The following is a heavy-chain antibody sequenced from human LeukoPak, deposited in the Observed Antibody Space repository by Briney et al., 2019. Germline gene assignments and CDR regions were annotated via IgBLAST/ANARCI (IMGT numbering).Heavy chain of an antibody. V-gene: IGHV3-11*01. CDR1: GFTFSDYY. CDR2: ISSSGSTI. CDR3: ARVSSEQQLAYYYYYYYMDV. Sequence: GGSLRLSCAASGFTFSDYYMRWIRQAPGKGLEWVSYISSSGSTIYYADSVKGRFTISRDNAKNSLYLQMNSLRAEDTAVYYCARVSSEQQLAYYYYYYYMDVWGKGTTVTVSS. J-gene: IGHJ6*03. D-gene: IGHD6-13*01.